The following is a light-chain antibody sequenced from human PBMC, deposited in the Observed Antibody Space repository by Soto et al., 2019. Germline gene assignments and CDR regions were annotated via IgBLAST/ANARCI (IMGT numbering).Light chain of an antibody. CDR3: CSYAGTTTFVV. CDR2: ETS. J-gene: IGLJ2*01. V-gene: IGLV2-23*02. Sequence: QSALTQPASVSGSPGQSITISCTGTFSDVGRYNLVSWYQQYAGEAPKLMIYETSKRPSGVSHRFSASKSGNTAFLTISGLRAEDEAEYFCCSYAGTTTFVVFGGGTKLTVL. CDR1: FSDVGRYNL.